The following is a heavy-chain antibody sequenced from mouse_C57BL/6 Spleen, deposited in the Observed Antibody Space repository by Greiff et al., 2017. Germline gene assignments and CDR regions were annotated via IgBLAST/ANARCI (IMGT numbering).Heavy chain of an antibody. D-gene: IGHD1-1*01. J-gene: IGHJ3*01. CDR3: ANYYGSSYEAWFAY. Sequence: VQRVESGPELVKPGASVKISCKASGYAFSSSWMNWVKQRPGKGLEWIGRIYPGDGDTNYNGKFKGKATLTADKSSSTAYMQLSSLTSEDSAVYFCANYYGSSYEAWFAYWGQGTLVTVSA. CDR2: IYPGDGDT. V-gene: IGHV1-82*01. CDR1: GYAFSSSW.